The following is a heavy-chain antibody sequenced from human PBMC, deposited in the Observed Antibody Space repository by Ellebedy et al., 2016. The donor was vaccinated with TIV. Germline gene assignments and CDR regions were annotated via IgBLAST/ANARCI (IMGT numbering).Heavy chain of an antibody. CDR1: GFTVSSNY. CDR3: ARGRGYAHQGLNFDY. Sequence: GESLKISCAASGFTVSSNYMSWVRQAPGKGLEWVPVIYSGGSTYYADSVKGRFTISRDNSKNTLYLQMNSLRAEDTAVYYCARGRGYAHQGLNFDYWGQGTLVTVSS. V-gene: IGHV3-53*01. CDR2: IYSGGST. D-gene: IGHD2-2*01. J-gene: IGHJ4*02.